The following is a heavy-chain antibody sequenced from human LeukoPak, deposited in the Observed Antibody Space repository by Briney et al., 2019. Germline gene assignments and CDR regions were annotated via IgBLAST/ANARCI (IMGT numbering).Heavy chain of an antibody. D-gene: IGHD2-15*01. Sequence: PGGSLRLSCAASGFTFSTYWMHWVRQAPGKGLVWVSRISADGSSTYYADSVRGRFTISRDNGKNTLYLQMNSLGAEDTAVYYCAGALRIAVVDYWGQGTLVTVSS. J-gene: IGHJ4*02. CDR1: GFTFSTYW. CDR2: ISADGSST. V-gene: IGHV3-74*01. CDR3: AGALRIAVVDY.